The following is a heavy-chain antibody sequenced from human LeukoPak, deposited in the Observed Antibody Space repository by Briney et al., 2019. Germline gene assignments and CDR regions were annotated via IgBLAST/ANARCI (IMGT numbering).Heavy chain of an antibody. D-gene: IGHD3-10*01. J-gene: IGHJ6*03. CDR2: IYTSGST. CDR1: GGSISSGNYY. CDR3: ARERPNGSGSYSYYYYYMDV. V-gene: IGHV4-61*02. Sequence: PSETLSLTCTVSGGSISSGNYYWSWIRQPAGKGLEWIGRIYTSGSTNYNPSLKSRVTISVDTSRNQFSLKLSSVTAADTAVYYCARERPNGSGSYSYYYYYMDVWGKGTTVTISS.